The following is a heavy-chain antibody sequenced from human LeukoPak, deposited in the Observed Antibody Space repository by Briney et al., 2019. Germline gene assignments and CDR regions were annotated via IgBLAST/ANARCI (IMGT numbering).Heavy chain of an antibody. CDR1: GYTFTSYD. CDR2: INPNSGGT. Sequence: ASVKVSCKASGYTFTSYDINWVRQAPGQGLEWMGWINPNSGGTNYAQKFQGRVTMTRDTSISTAYMELSRLRSDDTAVYYCARGERGSSDPFDYWGQGTLVTVSS. D-gene: IGHD1-26*01. V-gene: IGHV1-2*02. CDR3: ARGERGSSDPFDY. J-gene: IGHJ4*02.